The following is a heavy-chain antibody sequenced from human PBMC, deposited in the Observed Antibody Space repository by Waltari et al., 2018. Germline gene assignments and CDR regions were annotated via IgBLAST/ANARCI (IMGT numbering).Heavy chain of an antibody. J-gene: IGHJ4*02. Sequence: QVQLVQSGAEVKKPGASVKVSCKASGYTFTSQKIHWVRQAPGQGLDWMGIINPSSGSTIYAQTFQGRVTMTRDTSTSTVYMELSSLRSEDTAVYYCATLRGTTTPLDCWGQGTLVTVSS. CDR3: ATLRGTTTPLDC. D-gene: IGHD1-26*01. CDR1: GYTFTSQK. CDR2: INPSSGST. V-gene: IGHV1-46*01.